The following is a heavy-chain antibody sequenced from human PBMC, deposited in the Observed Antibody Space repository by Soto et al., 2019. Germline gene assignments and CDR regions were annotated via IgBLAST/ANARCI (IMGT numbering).Heavy chain of an antibody. V-gene: IGHV1-69*04. J-gene: IGHJ4*02. CDR2: IIPILGIA. CDR3: ARDSSGWPPYFDY. Sequence: SVKVSCKASGGTFSSYTISWVRQAPGQGLEWMGRIIPILGIANYAQKFQGRVTITADKSTSTAYMELSSLRSEDTGVYYCARDSSGWPPYFDYWGQGTLVTVSS. CDR1: GGTFSSYT. D-gene: IGHD6-19*01.